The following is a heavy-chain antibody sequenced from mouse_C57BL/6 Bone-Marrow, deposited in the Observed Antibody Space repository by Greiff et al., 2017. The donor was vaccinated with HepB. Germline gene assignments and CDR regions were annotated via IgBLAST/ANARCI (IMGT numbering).Heavy chain of an antibody. V-gene: IGHV5-17*01. CDR3: ARVLQFRGKGPCAMDY. CDR1: GFTFSDYG. J-gene: IGHJ4*01. Sequence: EVMLVESGGGLVKPGGSLKLSCAASGFTFSDYGMHWVRQAPEKGLEWVAYISSGSSTIYYADTVKGRFTISRDNAKNTLFLQMTSLRSEDTAMYYCARVLQFRGKGPCAMDYWGQGTSVTVSS. D-gene: IGHD3-3*01. CDR2: ISSGSSTI.